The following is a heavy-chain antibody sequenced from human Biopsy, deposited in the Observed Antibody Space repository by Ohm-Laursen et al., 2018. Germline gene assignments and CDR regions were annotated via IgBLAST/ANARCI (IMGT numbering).Heavy chain of an antibody. V-gene: IGHV4-59*01. J-gene: IGHJ2*01. D-gene: IGHD3-22*01. CDR3: ARDRGFYSDRTVPSYFDL. CDR2: FYYTGST. CDR1: GDSISGYY. Sequence: PGTLSLTSSVSGDSISGYYWSGIGRPPGKGRRWFGYFYYTGSTDYNPSLQSRVTISADTSKNHFSLRLRSVTPADTAIYYCARDRGFYSDRTVPSYFDLWGRGTRVSVSS.